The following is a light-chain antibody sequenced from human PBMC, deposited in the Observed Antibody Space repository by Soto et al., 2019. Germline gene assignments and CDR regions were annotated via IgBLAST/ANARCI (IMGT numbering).Light chain of an antibody. Sequence: DIQMTQSPSSLSASVGDRVTITCRASQTITNYLNWYQQKPGKAPQLLIYSASTLLSGVTSRFTGSGSGTDFTLTIDSLQPEDFATYYCPQSYTSPWTCGQGTKVEIK. CDR3: PQSYTSPWT. CDR1: QTITNY. CDR2: SAS. J-gene: IGKJ1*01. V-gene: IGKV1-39*01.